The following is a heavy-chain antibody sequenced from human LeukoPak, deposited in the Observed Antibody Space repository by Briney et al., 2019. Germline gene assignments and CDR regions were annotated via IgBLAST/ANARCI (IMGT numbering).Heavy chain of an antibody. Sequence: ASVKVSCKASGYTFTSYAMHWVRQAPGQRLEWMGWINAGNGNTKYSQKFQGRVTMTRDTSTSTVYMELSSLRSEDTAVYYCARERFFENWFDPWGQGTLVTVSS. J-gene: IGHJ5*02. CDR3: ARERFFENWFDP. CDR2: INAGNGNT. CDR1: GYTFTSYA. V-gene: IGHV1-3*01. D-gene: IGHD3-3*01.